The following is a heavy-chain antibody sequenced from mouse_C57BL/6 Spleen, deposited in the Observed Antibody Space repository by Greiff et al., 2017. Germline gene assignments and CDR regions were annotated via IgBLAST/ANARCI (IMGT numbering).Heavy chain of an antibody. Sequence: QVQLKQPGAELVKPGASVKLSCKASGYTFTSYWMHWVKQRPGQGLEWIGMIHPNSGSTNYNEKFKIKATLTVDKSSSTAYMQLSSLTSEDSAVYYCASYGSSGWFAYWGQGTLVTVSA. V-gene: IGHV1-64*01. J-gene: IGHJ3*01. CDR1: GYTFTSYW. CDR2: IHPNSGST. CDR3: ASYGSSGWFAY. D-gene: IGHD1-1*01.